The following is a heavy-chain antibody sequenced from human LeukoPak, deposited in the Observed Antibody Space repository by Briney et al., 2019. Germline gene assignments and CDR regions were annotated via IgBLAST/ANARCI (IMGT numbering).Heavy chain of an antibody. CDR2: IYTSGST. Sequence: SETLSLTCTVSGASISSYYWSWIRQPAGKGLEWIGRIYTSGSTNYNPSLKSRVTMSVDTSKNQFSLKLSSVTAADTAVYYCATSPRGRVTAMVYFDYWDQGTLVTVSS. J-gene: IGHJ4*02. D-gene: IGHD5-18*01. V-gene: IGHV4-4*07. CDR3: ATSPRGRVTAMVYFDY. CDR1: GASISSYY.